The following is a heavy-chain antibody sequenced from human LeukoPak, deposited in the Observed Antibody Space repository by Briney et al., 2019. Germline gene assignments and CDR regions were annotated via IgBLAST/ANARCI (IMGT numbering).Heavy chain of an antibody. CDR3: ARGLNWKYGWFDP. V-gene: IGHV3-21*01. J-gene: IGHJ5*02. CDR1: GFTFSSYS. Sequence: GGSLRLSCAASGFTFSSYSMNWVRQAPGKGLEWVSCISSSSSYIYYADSVKGRFTISRDNAKNSLYLQMNSLRAEDTAVYYCARGLNWKYGWFDPWGQGTLVTVSS. D-gene: IGHD1-7*01. CDR2: ISSSSSYI.